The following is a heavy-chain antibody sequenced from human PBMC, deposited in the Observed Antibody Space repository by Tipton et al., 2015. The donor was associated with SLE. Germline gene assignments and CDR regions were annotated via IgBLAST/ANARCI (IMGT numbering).Heavy chain of an antibody. V-gene: IGHV4-59*01. CDR1: GASFNIFY. Sequence: TLSLTCSVSGASFNIFYWNWIRQPPGKGLEWIGSIFYTGSTKYNPSLQSRVTASLDTSKNQFSLNLSSVTAADTAVYYCAKTGRRDYFDSWGQGTLVTVSS. CDR3: AKTGRRDYFDS. J-gene: IGHJ4*02. D-gene: IGHD7-27*01. CDR2: IFYTGST.